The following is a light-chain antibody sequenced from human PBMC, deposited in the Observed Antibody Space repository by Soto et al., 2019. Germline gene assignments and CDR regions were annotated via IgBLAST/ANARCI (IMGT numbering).Light chain of an antibody. J-gene: IGKJ1*01. V-gene: IGKV1-33*01. CDR2: DAS. CDR3: QQYDILPRT. CDR1: QDTSNY. Sequence: DIQMTQSPSSLSASVGDRVTITCQASQDTSNYLNWYQQKPGKAPKLLIYDASNLETGVPSRFSGSGSGTDFNLTISSLQPEDIATYYCQQYDILPRTFGQGTKVEIK.